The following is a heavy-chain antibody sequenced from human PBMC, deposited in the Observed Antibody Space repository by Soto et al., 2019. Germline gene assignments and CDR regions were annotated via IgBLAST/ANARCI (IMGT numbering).Heavy chain of an antibody. J-gene: IGHJ4*02. CDR1: GFTFSSYG. Sequence: GSLRLSCAASGFTFSSYGMHWVRQAPGKGLEWVAVISYDGSNKYYADSVKGRFTISRVNSKNTLYLQMNSLRAEDTAVYYCAKARGYSYSPQRTFDYWGQGTLVTVSS. CDR3: AKARGYSYSPQRTFDY. CDR2: ISYDGSNK. V-gene: IGHV3-30*18. D-gene: IGHD5-18*01.